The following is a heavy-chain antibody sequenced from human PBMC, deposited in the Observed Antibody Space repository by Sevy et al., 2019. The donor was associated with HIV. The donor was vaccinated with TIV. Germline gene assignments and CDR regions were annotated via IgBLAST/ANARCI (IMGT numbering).Heavy chain of an antibody. J-gene: IGHJ4*02. Sequence: ASVKVSCKASGYTFSVKYIHWVRQAPGQGLAWVGWVDPKSGGTSYAQKFQGRVSMTRDTSISTAYMELYWLTSDDTAVYYCARGGSKWNDDYFDYWGQGSLVTVSS. D-gene: IGHD1-20*01. CDR3: ARGGSKWNDDYFDY. CDR1: GYTFSVKY. CDR2: VDPKSGGT. V-gene: IGHV1-2*02.